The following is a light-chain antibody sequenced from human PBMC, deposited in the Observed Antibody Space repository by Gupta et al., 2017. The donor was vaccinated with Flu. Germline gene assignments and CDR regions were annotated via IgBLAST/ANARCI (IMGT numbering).Light chain of an antibody. V-gene: IGKV2-28*01. Sequence: VTPGEPASIFCRSSQSLLHSNGYKYLDWYLQKPGQSPQLLIYLGSNRASGVPDRFSGSGSGTVFTLKISRVEAEDVGVYYCMQALQTPLTFGGGTKVQIK. CDR2: LGS. J-gene: IGKJ4*01. CDR3: MQALQTPLT. CDR1: QSLLHSNGYKY.